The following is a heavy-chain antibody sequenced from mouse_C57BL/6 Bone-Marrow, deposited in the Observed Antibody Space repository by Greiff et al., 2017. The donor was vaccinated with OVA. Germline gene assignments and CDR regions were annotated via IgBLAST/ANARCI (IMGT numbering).Heavy chain of an antibody. CDR2: IDPSDSYT. CDR3: ARDLLWFPYWYFDV. V-gene: IGHV1-50*01. CDR1: GYTFTSYW. J-gene: IGHJ1*03. Sequence: QVQLQQPGAELVKPGASVKLSCKASGYTFTSYWMQWVKQRPGPGLEWIGEIDPSDSYTNYTQKFKGKATLTVDTSSSTAYMQLSSLTSEHSAVYYCARDLLWFPYWYFDVWGTGTTVTVSA. D-gene: IGHD2-9*01.